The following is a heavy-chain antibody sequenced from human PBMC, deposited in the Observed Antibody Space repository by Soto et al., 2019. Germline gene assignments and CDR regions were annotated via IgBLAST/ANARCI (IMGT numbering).Heavy chain of an antibody. CDR1: GGTFSSYA. Sequence: SVKVSCKASGGTFSSYAISWVRQAPGQGLEWMGGIIPIFGTANYAQKFQGRVTITADESTSTAYMELSSLRSEDTAVYYCASQYYYDSSGFLPPYNWFDPWGQGTQVTVSS. CDR2: IIPIFGTA. CDR3: ASQYYYDSSGFLPPYNWFDP. D-gene: IGHD3-22*01. J-gene: IGHJ5*02. V-gene: IGHV1-69*13.